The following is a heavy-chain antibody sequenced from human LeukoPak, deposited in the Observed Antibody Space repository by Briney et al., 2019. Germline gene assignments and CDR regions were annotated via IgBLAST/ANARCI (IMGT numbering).Heavy chain of an antibody. CDR3: ARVQVAVQSVFDYFDY. V-gene: IGHV3-7*01. Sequence: GGSLRLSCAASGFSFSGYWMRWVRQAPGKGLEWVANISPEGSDKYYKDSVKGRFTVSRDNAKDSLYLQMNSLRAEDTAVYFCARVQVAVQSVFDYFDYWGQGTLVNVSS. J-gene: IGHJ4*02. CDR1: GFSFSGYW. D-gene: IGHD2-2*01. CDR2: ISPEGSDK.